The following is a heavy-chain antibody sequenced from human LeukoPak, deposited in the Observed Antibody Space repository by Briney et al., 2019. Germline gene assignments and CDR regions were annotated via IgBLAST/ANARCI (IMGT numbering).Heavy chain of an antibody. J-gene: IGHJ4*02. D-gene: IGHD2-15*01. CDR3: ARQRRYCSGDNCYQRTFDY. V-gene: IGHV3-11*04. CDR1: GFIFYNLD. CDR2: ISGGGRGT. Sequence: PGVSVTLLCSGWGFIFYNLDMMWLRQARGVGWVWVPNISGGGRGTYYGDCVKGRFTISRDNAKNSMYLQMNSLRAEDTAVYYCARQRRYCSGDNCYQRTFDYWGQGTLVTVSS.